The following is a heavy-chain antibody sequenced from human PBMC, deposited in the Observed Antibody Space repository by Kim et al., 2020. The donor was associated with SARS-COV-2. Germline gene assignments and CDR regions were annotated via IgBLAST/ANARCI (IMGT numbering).Heavy chain of an antibody. D-gene: IGHD5-18*01. CDR1: GFSLSTSGMC. CDR2: IDWDDDK. J-gene: IGHJ6*02. CDR3: ARVRNTAMVPYYYYGMDV. Sequence: SGPTLVKPTQTLTLTCTFSGFSLSTSGMCVSWIRQPPGKALEWLALIDWDDDKYYSTSLKTRLTISKDTSKNQVVLTMTNMDPADTATYYCARVRNTAMVPYYYYGMDVWGQGTTVTVSS. V-gene: IGHV2-70*01.